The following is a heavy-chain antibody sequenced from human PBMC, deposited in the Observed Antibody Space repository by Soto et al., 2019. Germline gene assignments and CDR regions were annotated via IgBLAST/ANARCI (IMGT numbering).Heavy chain of an antibody. Sequence: GSLRLSCAASGFTFSDYYMSWIRQAPGKGLEWVSYISSSGSTIYYADSVKGRFTISRDNAKNSLYLQMNSLRAEDTAVYYCARWKYSSSSIAFDIWGQGTMVTVSS. CDR1: GFTFSDYY. J-gene: IGHJ3*02. CDR2: ISSSGSTI. CDR3: ARWKYSSSSIAFDI. V-gene: IGHV3-11*01. D-gene: IGHD6-6*01.